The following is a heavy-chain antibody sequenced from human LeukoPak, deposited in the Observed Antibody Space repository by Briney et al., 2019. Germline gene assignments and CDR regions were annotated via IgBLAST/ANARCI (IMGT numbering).Heavy chain of an antibody. CDR3: ARGDDSGYYDYFDY. V-gene: IGHV3-53*01. D-gene: IGHD3-22*01. Sequence: GGSLRLSCAASGFTDSSSYMTWVRQAPGKGLEWVSTIYTGGNTYYAASVKGRFTISRDFSKNTVFLHMNSLRAEDTAMYYCARGDDSGYYDYFDYWGQGALVTVSS. CDR2: IYTGGNT. CDR1: GFTDSSSY. J-gene: IGHJ4*02.